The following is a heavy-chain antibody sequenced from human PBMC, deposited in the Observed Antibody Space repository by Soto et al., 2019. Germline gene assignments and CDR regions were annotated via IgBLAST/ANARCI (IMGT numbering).Heavy chain of an antibody. CDR2: ISGSGGHT. D-gene: IGHD2-8*01. CDR3: AKIEMGWFAH. CDR1: GFSFFSYA. J-gene: IGHJ5*02. Sequence: GGSLRLFCTGSGFSFFSYAMSWVRQAPGKGLEWVSTISGSGGHTYYADSVKGRFVVSRDNDKNTVYLHMSSLTGEDTAVYFCAKIEMGWFAHWGQGTQVTVSS. V-gene: IGHV3-23*01.